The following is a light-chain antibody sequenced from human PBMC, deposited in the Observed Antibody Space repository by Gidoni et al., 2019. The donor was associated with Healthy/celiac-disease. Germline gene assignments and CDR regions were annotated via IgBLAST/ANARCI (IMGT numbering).Light chain of an antibody. CDR1: QGISSA. J-gene: IGKJ1*01. V-gene: IGKV1-13*02. Sequence: AIQLTQSPSSLSASVGDRVTITCRASQGISSALAWYQQKPGKAPKLQIYDASSLESGVPSRFSGSGSGTDFTLTISSLQPEDFATYYCQQFNSYLWTFGQGTKVEIK. CDR3: QQFNSYLWT. CDR2: DAS.